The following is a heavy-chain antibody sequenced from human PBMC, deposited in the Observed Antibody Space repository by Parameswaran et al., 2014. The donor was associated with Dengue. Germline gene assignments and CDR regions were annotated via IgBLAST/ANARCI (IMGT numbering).Heavy chain of an antibody. V-gene: IGHV3-21*01. CDR1: GFTFSNNT. J-gene: IGHJ4*02. Sequence: AGGSLRLSYVVSGFTFSNNTMGWVRQAPGKGLEWVSSITGGNALIEYADSVKGRFTISRDNAKNSLYLQMNSLRVEDTAIYYCARDRVPAEMLMFGQQILRGYFDHWGLGTRVTVSS. CDR3: ARDRVPAEMLMFGQQILRGYFDH. CDR2: ITGGNALI. D-gene: IGHD2-2*01.